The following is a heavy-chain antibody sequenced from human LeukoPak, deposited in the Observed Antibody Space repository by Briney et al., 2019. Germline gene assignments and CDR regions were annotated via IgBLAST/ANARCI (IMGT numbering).Heavy chain of an antibody. CDR2: INQDESAK. D-gene: IGHD2-15*01. CDR3: AKDGVVAALGDNWFDP. CDR1: GFTFSSYW. Sequence: PGGSLRLSCAASGFTFSSYWMSWVRQAPGKGLEWVASINQDESAKFYVDSVKGRFTISRDNAKNSLFLQMNSLRVEDTALYYCAKDGVVAALGDNWFDPWGQGTLVTVSS. V-gene: IGHV3-7*03. J-gene: IGHJ5*02.